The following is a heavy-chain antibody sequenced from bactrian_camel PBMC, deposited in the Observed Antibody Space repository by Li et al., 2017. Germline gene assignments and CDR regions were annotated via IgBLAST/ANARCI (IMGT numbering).Heavy chain of an antibody. V-gene: IGHV3S54*01. Sequence: VQLVESGGGSVQPGGSLTLSCVVSGSTRSLNCMGWFRQATGKEREGVASIDPLHDATNYADFVKGRFTISRDSAKKTLYLQLNDLKSDDTAMYYCAADAAIVTKAGCYVGFIPEYDFRGQGTQVTVS. CDR1: GSTRSLNC. CDR2: IDPLHDAT. D-gene: IGHD3*01. CDR3: AADAAIVTKAGCYVGFIPEYDF. J-gene: IGHJ4*01.